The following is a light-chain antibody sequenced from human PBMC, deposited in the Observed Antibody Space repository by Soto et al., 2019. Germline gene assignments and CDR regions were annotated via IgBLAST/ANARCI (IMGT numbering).Light chain of an antibody. CDR2: AAS. J-gene: IGKJ1*01. V-gene: IGKV1-5*01. CDR3: LQHDNFPWT. Sequence: DIQMTQSPSTLSGSVGDRVTITCRASQTISSWLAWYQQKPGKAPKRLIYAASSLQSGVPSRFSGSGSGTEFTLTISSLQPEDFETYYCLQHDNFPWTFGQGTKVDIK. CDR1: QTISSW.